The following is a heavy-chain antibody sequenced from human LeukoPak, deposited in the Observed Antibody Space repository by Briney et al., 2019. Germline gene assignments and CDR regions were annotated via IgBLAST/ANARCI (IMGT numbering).Heavy chain of an antibody. Sequence: GGSLRLSCDASGFTFSSYAMSWVRQAPGKGLEWVSAISGSGGSTYYADSVKGRFTISRDNSKNTLYLQMNSLRAEDTAVYYCAKGQLWLPLPDYWGQGTLVTVSS. D-gene: IGHD5-18*01. CDR2: ISGSGGST. V-gene: IGHV3-23*01. J-gene: IGHJ4*02. CDR1: GFTFSSYA. CDR3: AKGQLWLPLPDY.